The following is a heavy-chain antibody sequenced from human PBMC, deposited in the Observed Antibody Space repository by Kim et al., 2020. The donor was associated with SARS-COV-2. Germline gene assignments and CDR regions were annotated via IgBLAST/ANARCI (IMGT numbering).Heavy chain of an antibody. Sequence: GGSLRLSCAASGFTFSSYGMHWVRQAPGKGLEWVAVIWNDGSNKYYADSVKGRFTISRDNSKNTLYLQMNSLRAEDKAVYYCASGRNYYGSGGDSPNYSMDVWGQGTTVTVSS. V-gene: IGHV3-33*01. CDR2: IWNDGSNK. D-gene: IGHD3-10*01. J-gene: IGHJ6*03. CDR1: GFTFSSYG. CDR3: ASGRNYYGSGGDSPNYSMDV.